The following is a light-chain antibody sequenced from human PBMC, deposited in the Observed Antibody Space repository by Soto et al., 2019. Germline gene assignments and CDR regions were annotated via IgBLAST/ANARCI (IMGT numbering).Light chain of an antibody. J-gene: IGLJ2*01. CDR2: LNSDGSH. CDR3: RTWGTGIQV. Sequence: QLVLTQSPSASASLGASVKLTCTLSSGHSNYAIAWHQQQPEKGPRYLMKLNSDGSHSKGDGIPDRFSGSSSGAERYLTISSLQSEDEADYYCRTWGTGIQVFGGGTQLTVL. CDR1: SGHSNYA. V-gene: IGLV4-69*01.